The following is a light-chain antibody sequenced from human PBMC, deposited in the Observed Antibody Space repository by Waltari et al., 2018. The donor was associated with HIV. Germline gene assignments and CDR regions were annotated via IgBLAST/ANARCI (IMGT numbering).Light chain of an antibody. Sequence: DIRLTQSPSFLSASIGDRITITCRASQDINTFLAWYLQKPGRAPKLLVYAASTLQSGVSSRFSGSGSGTDFTLTINSLQPEDCATYYCQQLNSYPVTFGGGTKVEI. CDR3: QQLNSYPVT. J-gene: IGKJ4*01. CDR2: AAS. V-gene: IGKV1-9*01. CDR1: QDINTF.